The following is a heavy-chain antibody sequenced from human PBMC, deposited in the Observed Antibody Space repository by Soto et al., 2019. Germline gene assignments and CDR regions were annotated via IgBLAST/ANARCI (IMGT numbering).Heavy chain of an antibody. D-gene: IGHD3-22*01. CDR3: AHRSYYDSSGYFDY. CDR2: IYWDDDK. J-gene: IGHJ4*02. Sequence: GLDLEWLALIYWDDDKRYSPSLKSRLTITKDTSKNQVVLTMTNMDPVDTATYYCAHRSYYDSSGYFDYWGQGTLVTVSS. V-gene: IGHV2-5*02.